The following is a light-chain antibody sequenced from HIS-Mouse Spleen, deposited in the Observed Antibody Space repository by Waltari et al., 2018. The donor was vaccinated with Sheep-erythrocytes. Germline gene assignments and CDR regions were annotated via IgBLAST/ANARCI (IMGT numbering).Light chain of an antibody. CDR3: QQYDNLLT. V-gene: IGKV1-33*01. J-gene: IGKJ4*01. CDR1: QDISNY. Sequence: DIQMTQSPSSLSASVGDRVTITCQASQDISNYLNWDQQKPGKAPKLLIYDASNLETGVPSRVSGSGSGTDFTFTISSLQPEDIATYYCQQYDNLLTFGGGTKVEIK. CDR2: DAS.